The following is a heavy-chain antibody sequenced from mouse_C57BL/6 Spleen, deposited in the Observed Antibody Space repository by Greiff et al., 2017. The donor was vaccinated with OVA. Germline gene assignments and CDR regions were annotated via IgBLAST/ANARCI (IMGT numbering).Heavy chain of an antibody. CDR1: GFTFSSYA. Sequence: EVQLQESGGGLVKPGGSLKLSCAASGFTFSSYAMSWVRQTPEKRLEWVATISDGGSYTYYPDNVKGRFTISRDNAKNNLYLQMSHLKSEDTAMYYCARGRRFAYWGQGTLVTVSA. J-gene: IGHJ3*01. CDR2: ISDGGSYT. CDR3: ARGRRFAY. V-gene: IGHV5-4*01.